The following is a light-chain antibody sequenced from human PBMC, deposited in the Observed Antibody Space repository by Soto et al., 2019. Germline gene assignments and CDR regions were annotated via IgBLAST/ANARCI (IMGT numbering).Light chain of an antibody. Sequence: IQLTQSPSSLSASVGDRVTISCRASQGIANFLAWYQQKPGKAPKLLIYGASTLRSGVPSRFRGSGSGTEFTLTISSLQPEDFATYYCQQLNSFPIPFGPGTKVDIK. V-gene: IGKV1-9*01. CDR1: QGIANF. CDR3: QQLNSFPIP. J-gene: IGKJ3*01. CDR2: GAS.